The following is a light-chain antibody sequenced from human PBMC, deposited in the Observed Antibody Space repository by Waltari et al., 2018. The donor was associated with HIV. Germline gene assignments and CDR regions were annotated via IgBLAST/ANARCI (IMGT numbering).Light chain of an antibody. CDR1: PNITNK. CDR2: DAS. Sequence: EVVLTQAPSTLSVSLGEGASLSCRASPNITNKLGWYQQKAGQAPMLLIYDASRRATAIPDRFSGSGSGTEFNLTISRLVFEDVAVYVCQQYKYWPETFGQGTKVEIK. V-gene: IGKV3D-15*01. CDR3: QQYKYWPET. J-gene: IGKJ1*01.